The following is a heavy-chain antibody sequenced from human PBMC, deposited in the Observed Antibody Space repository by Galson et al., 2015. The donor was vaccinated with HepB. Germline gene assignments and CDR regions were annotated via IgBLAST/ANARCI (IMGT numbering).Heavy chain of an antibody. CDR3: ARDKGDYYDSSGLGY. CDR1: GFTFSSYG. Sequence: SLRLSCAASGFTFSSYGMHWVRQAPGKGLEWVAVIWYDGSNKYYADSVKGRFTISRDNSKNTLYLQMNSLRAEDTAVYYCARDKGDYYDSSGLGYWGQGTLVTVSS. V-gene: IGHV3-33*01. D-gene: IGHD3-22*01. CDR2: IWYDGSNK. J-gene: IGHJ4*02.